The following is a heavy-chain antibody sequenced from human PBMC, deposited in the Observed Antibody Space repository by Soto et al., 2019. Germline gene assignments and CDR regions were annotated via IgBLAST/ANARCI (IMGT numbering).Heavy chain of an antibody. CDR3: VKTMGYDSNYFDY. CDR2: ISSNGGST. J-gene: IGHJ4*02. CDR1: GFTFSSYA. Sequence: GGSLRLSCSASGFTFSSYATHWVRQAPGKGLEYVSAISSNGGSTYYADSVKGRFTISRDNSKNTLYLQMSSLRAEDTAVYYCVKTMGYDSNYFDYWGQGTLVTVSS. V-gene: IGHV3-64D*06. D-gene: IGHD5-12*01.